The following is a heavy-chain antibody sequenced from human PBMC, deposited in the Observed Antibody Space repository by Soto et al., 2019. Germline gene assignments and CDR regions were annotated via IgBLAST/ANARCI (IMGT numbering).Heavy chain of an antibody. V-gene: IGHV3-23*01. CDR1: GFTFSSFV. J-gene: IGHJ3*01. Sequence: PGGSLRLSCAASGFTFSSFVMNWVRQAPGKGMEWVSTVSPGGDVSHYPDSVKVRFTISRDNSRRTLHRQMDSLRAEDAALYFFVRRAITATTNWGAFDVWGQGTVVTVSS. CDR2: VSPGGDVS. D-gene: IGHD1-20*01. CDR3: VRRAITATTNWGAFDV.